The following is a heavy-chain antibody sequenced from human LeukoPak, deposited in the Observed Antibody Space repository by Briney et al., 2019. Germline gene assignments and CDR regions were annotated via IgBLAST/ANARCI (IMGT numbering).Heavy chain of an antibody. Sequence: ASVKVSRKASGYTFTSYYMHWVRQAPGQGLEWMGWINPNSGGTNYAQKLQGRVTMTTDTYTSTAYMELRSLRSDDTAVYYCARDPANYYDSSGYNRDDAFDIWGQGTMVTVSS. CDR2: INPNSGGT. J-gene: IGHJ3*02. CDR3: ARDPANYYDSSGYNRDDAFDI. V-gene: IGHV1-2*02. CDR1: GYTFTSYY. D-gene: IGHD3-22*01.